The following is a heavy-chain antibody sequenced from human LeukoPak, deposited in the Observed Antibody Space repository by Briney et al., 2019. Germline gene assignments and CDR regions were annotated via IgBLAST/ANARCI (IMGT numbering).Heavy chain of an antibody. CDR3: ARHEVEVVAALGAFDI. CDR2: IYPGDSDT. J-gene: IGHJ3*02. CDR1: GYSFTSYW. D-gene: IGHD2-15*01. V-gene: IGHV5-51*01. Sequence: GESLKISCKGSGYSFTSYWIGWVRQMPGKGLEWMGIIYPGDSDTRYSPSFQGQVTISADKYISTAYLQWSSLRASDTAMYYCARHEVEVVAALGAFDIWGQGTMVTVSS.